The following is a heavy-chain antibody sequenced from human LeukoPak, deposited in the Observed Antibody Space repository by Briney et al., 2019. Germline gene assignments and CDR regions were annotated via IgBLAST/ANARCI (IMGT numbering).Heavy chain of an antibody. Sequence: SETLSLTCTVSGRSISSSSYYWGWIRQPPGKGLEWIGSIYYSGSTYYNPSLKSRVTISVDTSKNQFSLKLSSVTAADTAVYYCARDYAMVRGVIILDYWGQGTLVTVSS. CDR2: IYYSGST. J-gene: IGHJ4*02. V-gene: IGHV4-39*02. CDR3: ARDYAMVRGVIILDY. D-gene: IGHD3-10*01. CDR1: GRSISSSSYY.